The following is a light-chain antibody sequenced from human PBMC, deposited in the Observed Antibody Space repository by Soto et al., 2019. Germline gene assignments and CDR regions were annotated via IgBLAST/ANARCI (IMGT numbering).Light chain of an antibody. J-gene: IGLJ2*01. Sequence: SYELTQPPSVSVAPGKTARITCGGNNIGSKSVHWYQQKPGQAPVLVIYYDSDRPSGIPERFSGSNSGNTATLTLSRVEAGDEADYYCQVWDSSREHVVFGGGTKLTVL. CDR1: NIGSKS. CDR2: YDS. V-gene: IGLV3-21*04. CDR3: QVWDSSREHVV.